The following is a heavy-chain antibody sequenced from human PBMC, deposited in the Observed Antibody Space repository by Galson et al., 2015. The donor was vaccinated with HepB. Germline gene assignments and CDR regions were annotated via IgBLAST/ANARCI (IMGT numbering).Heavy chain of an antibody. CDR3: ARRLAGGYSYGIHPFDY. Sequence: QSGAEVKKPGESLRISCKGSGYSFTSYWIGWVRQMPGKGLEWMGIIYPGDSDTRYSPSSQGQVTISADKSISTAYLQWSSLKASDTAMYYCARRLAGGYSYGIHPFDYWGQGTLVTVSS. CDR2: IYPGDSDT. V-gene: IGHV5-51*03. J-gene: IGHJ4*02. CDR1: GYSFTSYW. D-gene: IGHD5-18*01.